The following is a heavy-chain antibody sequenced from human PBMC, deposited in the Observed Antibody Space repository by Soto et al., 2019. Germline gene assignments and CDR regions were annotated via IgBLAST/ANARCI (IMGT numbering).Heavy chain of an antibody. Sequence: QVQLVQSGAEVKKPGSSVKVSCEASGGTFSSYAISWVRQAPGQGLEWMGGIIPIFGTANYAQKFQGRVTITADKSTSTAYMELSSLRSEDTAVYYCARDGYDSSGYPYYYYGMDVWGQGTTVTVSS. CDR3: ARDGYDSSGYPYYYYGMDV. CDR1: GGTFSSYA. V-gene: IGHV1-69*06. J-gene: IGHJ6*02. D-gene: IGHD3-22*01. CDR2: IIPIFGTA.